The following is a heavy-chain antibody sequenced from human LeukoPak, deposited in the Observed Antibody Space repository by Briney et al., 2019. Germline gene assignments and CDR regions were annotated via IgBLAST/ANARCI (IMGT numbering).Heavy chain of an antibody. V-gene: IGHV3-30*04. J-gene: IGHJ6*02. CDR3: ARASYGSESPGPFYYGVDV. Sequence: PGRSLRLSCAASGFTFSSYAMHWVRQAPGKGLEWVALISYDGNNKYNADSVKGRFTISRDNSKNTLYLQMNSLRAEDTAVYYCARASYGSESPGPFYYGVDVWGQGTTVTVSS. CDR1: GFTFSSYA. D-gene: IGHD3-10*01. CDR2: ISYDGNNK.